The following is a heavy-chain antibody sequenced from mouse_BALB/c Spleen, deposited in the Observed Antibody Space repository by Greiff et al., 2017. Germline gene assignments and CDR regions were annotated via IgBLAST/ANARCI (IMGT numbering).Heavy chain of an antibody. D-gene: IGHD2-3*01. V-gene: IGHV5-6-3*01. CDR1: GFTFSSYG. Sequence: EVKLVESGGGLVQPGGSLKLSCAASGFTFSSYGMSWVRQTPDKRLELVATINSNGGSTYYPDSVKGRFTISRDNAKNTLYLQMSSLKSEDTAMYYGAGHDGYYVFDYWGQGTTLTVAS. CDR3: AGHDGYYVFDY. CDR2: INSNGGST. J-gene: IGHJ2*01.